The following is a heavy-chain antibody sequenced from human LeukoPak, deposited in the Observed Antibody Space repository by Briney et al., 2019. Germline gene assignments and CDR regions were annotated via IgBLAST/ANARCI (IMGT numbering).Heavy chain of an antibody. D-gene: IGHD3-10*01. CDR1: GYTFTGYY. Sequence: ASVAVSCKASGYTFTGYYMPWVRQAPGQGLEWKGWINPNSGGTNYAQKFQGRVTMTRDTSISTAYMELSMLRSDDTAVYYCARVAPFGELLYPNVPWFDPWGQGTLVTVSS. CDR2: INPNSGGT. CDR3: ARVAPFGELLYPNVPWFDP. V-gene: IGHV1-2*02. J-gene: IGHJ5*02.